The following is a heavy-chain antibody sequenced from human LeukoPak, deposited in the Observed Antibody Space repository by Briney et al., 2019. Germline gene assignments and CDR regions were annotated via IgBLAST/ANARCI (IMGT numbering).Heavy chain of an antibody. CDR2: IYYSGST. V-gene: IGHV4-59*08. D-gene: IGHD2-21*02. CDR1: GASISSYY. J-gene: IGHJ4*02. Sequence: SETLSLTCSVSGASISSYYWSWIRQPPGKGLEWIGYIYYSGSTNYNPSLKSRVTISVDTSKNQFSLKLSSVTAADTAVYYCARRNYCGGDCYSLDYRGQGTLVTVSS. CDR3: ARRNYCGGDCYSLDY.